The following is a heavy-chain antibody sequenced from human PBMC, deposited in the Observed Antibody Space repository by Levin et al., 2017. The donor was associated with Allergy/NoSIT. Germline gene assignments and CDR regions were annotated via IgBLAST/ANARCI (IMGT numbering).Heavy chain of an antibody. D-gene: IGHD4-11*01. V-gene: IGHV3-74*01. Sequence: GGSLRLSCAASGFTFSNYWMHWVRQAPGKGLVWVSRINTDESSATYADSVKGRFTISRDNSKNTLYLQMNSLRAEDTAVYYCARDRPLTDEYFQHWGQGTLVTVSS. J-gene: IGHJ1*01. CDR2: INTDESSA. CDR3: ARDRPLTDEYFQH. CDR1: GFTFSNYW.